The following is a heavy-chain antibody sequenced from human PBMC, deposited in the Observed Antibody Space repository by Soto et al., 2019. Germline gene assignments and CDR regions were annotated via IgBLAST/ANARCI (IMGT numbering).Heavy chain of an antibody. CDR1: GASMRNYY. D-gene: IGHD3-22*01. Sequence: PWETLSLTCTVSGASMRNYYWSWIRQPAGKGLEWIGRIFGSGETYYNPSLKSRVFLSIDLSRSQFSLELISVLSADTAVYFCVREGDHYDNNGYPHSDYCGQGTLVTIYS. V-gene: IGHV4-4*07. CDR2: IFGSGET. J-gene: IGHJ4*02. CDR3: VREGDHYDNNGYPHSDY.